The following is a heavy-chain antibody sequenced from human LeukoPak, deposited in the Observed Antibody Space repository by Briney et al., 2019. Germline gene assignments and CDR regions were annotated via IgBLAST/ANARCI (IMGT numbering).Heavy chain of an antibody. CDR3: ARGLGLTAVTEHYFDY. CDR1: GDSVGIYY. J-gene: IGHJ4*02. V-gene: IGHV4-59*08. CDR2: ISYSGST. D-gene: IGHD4-17*01. Sequence: SETLSLTCTVSGDSVGIYYWSWIRQPPGKGLEWIGYISYSGSTDYNPSLKSRVTISVDTSKNQFSLKLSSVTAADTAVYYCARGLGLTAVTEHYFDYWGQGTLVTVSS.